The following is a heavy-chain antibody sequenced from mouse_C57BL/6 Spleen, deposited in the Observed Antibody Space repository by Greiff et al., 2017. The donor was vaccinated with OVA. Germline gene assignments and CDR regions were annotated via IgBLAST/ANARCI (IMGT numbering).Heavy chain of an antibody. D-gene: IGHD2-4*01. CDR1: GFTFSSYT. V-gene: IGHV5-9*01. CDR2: ISGGGGNT. CDR3: ARHGDYDGYYAMDY. J-gene: IGHJ4*01. Sequence: EVKLVESGGGLVKPGGSLKLSCAASGFTFSSYTMSWVRQTPEKRLEWVATISGGGGNTYYPASVKGRFTISRDNAKNTLYLQMSSLRSEDTALYYCARHGDYDGYYAMDYWGQGTSVTVSS.